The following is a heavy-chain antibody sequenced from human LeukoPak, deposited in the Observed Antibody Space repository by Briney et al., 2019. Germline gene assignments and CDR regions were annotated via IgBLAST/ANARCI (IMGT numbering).Heavy chain of an antibody. J-gene: IGHJ3*02. CDR2: IYYSGST. D-gene: IGHD2-8*02. CDR1: GGSTSSYY. Sequence: SETLSLTCTVSGGSTSSYYWSWIRQPPGKGLEWIGYIYYSGSTNYNPSLKSRVTISVDTSKNQFSLKLSSVTAADTAVYYCARDGGGACTGCPHDAFDIWGQGTMVTVSS. V-gene: IGHV4-59*01. CDR3: ARDGGGACTGCPHDAFDI.